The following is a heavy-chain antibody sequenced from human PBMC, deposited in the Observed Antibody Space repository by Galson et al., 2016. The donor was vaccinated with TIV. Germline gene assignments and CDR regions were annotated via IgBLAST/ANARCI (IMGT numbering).Heavy chain of an antibody. CDR1: GGSISSTSYY. CDR3: ATYCSSTTCLFDP. J-gene: IGHJ5*02. D-gene: IGHD2-2*01. Sequence: LSLTCTVSGGSISSTSYYWGWIRQPPGKGLEWIGNIYYSGSAYYNPSLKSRVTISVDMSKNQFSLKLSSVTAADTAVYYCATYCSSTTCLFDPWGQGTLVTVSS. V-gene: IGHV4-39*01. CDR2: IYYSGSA.